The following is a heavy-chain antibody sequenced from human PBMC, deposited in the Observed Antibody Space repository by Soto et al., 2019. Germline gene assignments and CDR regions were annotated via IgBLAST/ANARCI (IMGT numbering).Heavy chain of an antibody. Sequence: SETLSLTCTVSGGSISSYYWNWIRQPPGKGLEWIGYIYYSGTTDYNPSLKSRVAISVDTSKNQFSLKLSSVTAADTAVYYCARGSSSGWYSLKYWGQGTLVTVSS. CDR1: GGSISSYY. D-gene: IGHD6-19*01. CDR2: IYYSGTT. V-gene: IGHV4-59*01. J-gene: IGHJ4*02. CDR3: ARGSSSGWYSLKY.